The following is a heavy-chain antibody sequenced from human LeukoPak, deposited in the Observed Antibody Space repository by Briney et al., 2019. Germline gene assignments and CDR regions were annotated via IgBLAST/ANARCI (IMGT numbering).Heavy chain of an antibody. Sequence: PSETLSLTCTVSGGSISSSSYYWSWIRQTPGKGLEWIGEINHSGSTSYNSSLKSRVTISVDTSKNQFSLKLSSVTAADTAVYYCASFGVEGITIFGVVPSPSWGQGTLVTVSS. V-gene: IGHV4-39*07. D-gene: IGHD3-3*01. J-gene: IGHJ4*02. CDR1: GGSISSSSYY. CDR2: INHSGST. CDR3: ASFGVEGITIFGVVPSPS.